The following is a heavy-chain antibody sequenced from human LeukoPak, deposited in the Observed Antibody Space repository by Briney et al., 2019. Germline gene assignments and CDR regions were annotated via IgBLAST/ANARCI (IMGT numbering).Heavy chain of an antibody. D-gene: IGHD1-7*01. J-gene: IGHJ6*02. V-gene: IGHV3-33*01. CDR3: ARPPPQLELEYYYGMDV. CDR2: IWYDGSNK. CDR1: GFTFSSYG. Sequence: PGRSLRLSCAASGFTFSSYGMHWVRQAPGKGLEWVAVIWYDGSNKYYADSVKGRFTISRDNSKNTLYLQMNSLRAEDTAVYYCARPPPQLELEYYYGMDVWGQGTTVTVSS.